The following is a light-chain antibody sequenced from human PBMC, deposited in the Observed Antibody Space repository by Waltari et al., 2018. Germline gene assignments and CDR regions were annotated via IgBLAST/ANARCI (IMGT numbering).Light chain of an antibody. V-gene: IGLV3-21*04. CDR2: YDS. CDR3: QVWHPDIDPGV. Sequence: SYVLTQPPSVSVAPGETARITCGGDNIGSYSAPWYQQKPRQAPVLVIFYDSDRPSGIPARFSGSNSGNTATLTITSVEAGDEARYYCQVWHPDIDPGVFGTGTEVTVL. J-gene: IGLJ1*01. CDR1: NIGSYS.